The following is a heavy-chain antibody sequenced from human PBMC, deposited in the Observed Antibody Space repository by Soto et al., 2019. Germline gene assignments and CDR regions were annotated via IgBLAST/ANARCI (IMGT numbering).Heavy chain of an antibody. Sequence: QVQLQESGPGLVKPSQTLSLTCTVSGGSISSGGYYWSWIRQHPGKGLEWIGYIYYSGSTYYNPSLMSRVTISVDTSKNQFSLKLSSVTAADTAVYYCARNSYYDSSGYYYGPIDYWGQGTLVTVSS. CDR3: ARNSYYDSSGYYYGPIDY. CDR1: GGSISSGGYY. J-gene: IGHJ4*02. CDR2: IYYSGST. D-gene: IGHD3-22*01. V-gene: IGHV4-31*03.